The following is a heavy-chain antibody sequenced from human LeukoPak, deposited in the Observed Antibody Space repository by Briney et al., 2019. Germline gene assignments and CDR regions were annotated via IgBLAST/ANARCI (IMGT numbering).Heavy chain of an antibody. CDR1: GGSISSSSYY. CDR2: IYYSGST. CDR3: ARRGRGLLRYYYYYYMYV. J-gene: IGHJ6*03. D-gene: IGHD2-15*01. Sequence: PSETLSLTCTVSGGSISSSSYYWGWIRQPPGKGLEWIGSIYYSGSTYYNPSLKSRVTISVDTSKNQFSLKLSSVTAADTAVYYCARRGRGLLRYYYYYYMYVWGKGTTVTISS. V-gene: IGHV4-39*07.